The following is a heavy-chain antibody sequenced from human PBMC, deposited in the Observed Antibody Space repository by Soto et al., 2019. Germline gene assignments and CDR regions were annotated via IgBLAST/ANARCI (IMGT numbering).Heavy chain of an antibody. Sequence: GSLRLSCAASGFTFSSYAKNWVRQAPGKGLEWVSVISGSGGSTYYADSVKGRFTISRDNSKNTLYLQMNSLRAEDTAVYYCASRSSGWYFDYWGQGTRVTVSS. CDR2: ISGSGGST. CDR1: GFTFSSYA. CDR3: ASRSSGWYFDY. J-gene: IGHJ4*02. D-gene: IGHD6-19*01. V-gene: IGHV3-23*01.